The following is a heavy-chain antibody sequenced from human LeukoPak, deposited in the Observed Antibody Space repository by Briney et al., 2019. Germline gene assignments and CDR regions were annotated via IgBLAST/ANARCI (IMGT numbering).Heavy chain of an antibody. CDR3: ARGADTVVVPAAYFDY. CDR1: GGSISSGDYY. D-gene: IGHD2-2*01. Sequence: PSQTLSLTCTVSGGSISSGDYYWSWIRQPPGKGLEWIGYIYYSGSTYYNPSLKSRVTISVDTSKNQFSLKLSSVTAADTAVYYCARGADTVVVPAAYFDYWGQGTLVTVSS. CDR2: IYYSGST. J-gene: IGHJ4*02. V-gene: IGHV4-30-4*08.